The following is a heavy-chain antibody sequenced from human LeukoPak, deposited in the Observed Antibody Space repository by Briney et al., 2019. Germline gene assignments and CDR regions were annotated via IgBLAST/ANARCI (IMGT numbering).Heavy chain of an antibody. Sequence: GGSLRLSCAASGFTFSSYGIHWVRQAPGKGLEWVALISYDGSNKYYADSVKGRFTISRDNSKNTLYLQMNSLRAEDTAVYYCARFDFRSKCGMDVWGQGTTVTVSS. CDR3: ARFDFRSKCGMDV. CDR2: ISYDGSNK. CDR1: GFTFSSYG. V-gene: IGHV3-30*03. D-gene: IGHD3-3*01. J-gene: IGHJ6*02.